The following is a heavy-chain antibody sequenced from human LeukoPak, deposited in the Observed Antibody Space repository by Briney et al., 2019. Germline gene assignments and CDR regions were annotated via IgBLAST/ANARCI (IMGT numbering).Heavy chain of an antibody. V-gene: IGHV1-69*05. CDR3: ARDLEKCSGGSCPYYYYYYMDV. Sequence: GASVKVSCKASGGTFSSYAISWVRQAPGQGLEWMGRIIPIFGTANYAQKFQGRVTITTDESTSTAYMELSSLRSEDTAGYYCARDLEKCSGGSCPYYYYYYMDVWGKGTTVTVSS. D-gene: IGHD2-15*01. CDR1: GGTFSSYA. J-gene: IGHJ6*03. CDR2: IIPIFGTA.